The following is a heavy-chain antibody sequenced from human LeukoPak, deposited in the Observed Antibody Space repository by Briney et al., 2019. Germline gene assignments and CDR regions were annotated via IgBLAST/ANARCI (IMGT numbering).Heavy chain of an antibody. Sequence: GGTLRLSCAASGFTFSSYGMSWVRQAPGKGLEWVSAISGSGGSTYYADSVKGRFTISRDNSKNTLYLQMNSLRAEDTAVYYCRLYCSGGSCYSGEPLDYWGQGTLVTVSS. V-gene: IGHV3-23*01. CDR3: RLYCSGGSCYSGEPLDY. CDR1: GFTFSSYG. D-gene: IGHD2-15*01. CDR2: ISGSGGST. J-gene: IGHJ4*02.